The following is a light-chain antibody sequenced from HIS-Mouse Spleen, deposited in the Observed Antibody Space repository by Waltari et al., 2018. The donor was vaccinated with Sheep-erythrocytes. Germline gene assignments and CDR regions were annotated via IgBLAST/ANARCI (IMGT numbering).Light chain of an antibody. Sequence: QSALTQPASVSGSPGQSITIPCTGTRSDVGCYNLFSWYHHPPGKAPKLMIYEGSTRPSGVSNRFSGSKSGNTASLTISGLQAEDEADYYCCSYAGSSTPWVFGGGTKLTVL. CDR1: RSDVGCYNL. J-gene: IGLJ3*02. V-gene: IGLV2-23*01. CDR3: CSYAGSSTPWV. CDR2: EGS.